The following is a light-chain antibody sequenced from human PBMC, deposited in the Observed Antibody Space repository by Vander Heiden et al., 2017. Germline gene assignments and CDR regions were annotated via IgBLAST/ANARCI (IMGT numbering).Light chain of an antibody. CDR3: QQSYSTLFT. CDR1: QSISSY. J-gene: IGKJ3*01. Sequence: DIQMTQSPSCLSASVGDRVTITCRASQSISSYLNWYQQKPGKAPKLLIYAASSLQSGVPSRFSGSGSGTDFTLTISSLQPEDFATYYCQQSYSTLFTFGPGTKVDIK. CDR2: AAS. V-gene: IGKV1-39*01.